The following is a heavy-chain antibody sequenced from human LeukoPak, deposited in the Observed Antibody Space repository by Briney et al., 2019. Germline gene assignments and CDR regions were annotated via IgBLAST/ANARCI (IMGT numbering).Heavy chain of an antibody. V-gene: IGHV4-34*01. D-gene: IGHD3-10*01. J-gene: IGHJ5*02. Sequence: PSETLSLTCAVYGGSFSGYYWSWIRQPPGKGLEWRWEINHSGSTNYNPSLKSRVTISVDTSKNQFSLKLSSVTAADTAVYYCARGPWGPMVRGVTSWFDPWGQGTLVTVSS. CDR3: ARGPWGPMVRGVTSWFDP. CDR1: GGSFSGYY. CDR2: INHSGST.